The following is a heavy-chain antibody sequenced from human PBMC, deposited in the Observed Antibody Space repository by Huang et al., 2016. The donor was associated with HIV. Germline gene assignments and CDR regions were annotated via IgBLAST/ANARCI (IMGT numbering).Heavy chain of an antibody. Sequence: EVQLVESGGGLVKPGGSLRLSCAASGFTFSSDSMNWVRQAPVKGLEGVSSISSSSSYIYYADSVKGRFTISRDNAKNSLYLQMNSLRAEDTAVYYCASEIAAASIDYWGQGTLVTVSS. CDR1: GFTFSSDS. CDR3: ASEIAAASIDY. D-gene: IGHD6-13*01. CDR2: ISSSSSYI. J-gene: IGHJ4*02. V-gene: IGHV3-21*01.